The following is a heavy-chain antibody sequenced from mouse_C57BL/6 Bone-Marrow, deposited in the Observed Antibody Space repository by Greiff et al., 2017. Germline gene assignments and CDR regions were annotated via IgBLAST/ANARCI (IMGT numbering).Heavy chain of an antibody. J-gene: IGHJ2*01. V-gene: IGHV5-9*01. CDR1: GFTFSSYT. D-gene: IGHD2-3*01. CDR2: ISGGGGNT. Sequence: EVQGVESGGGLVKPGGSLKLSCAASGFTFSSYTMSWVRQTPEKRLEWVATISGGGGNTYYPDSVKGRFTISRDNAKNTLYLQMSSLRSEDTALYDWARRGGYWNYFYYWGQGTTLTVSS. CDR3: ARRGGYWNYFYY.